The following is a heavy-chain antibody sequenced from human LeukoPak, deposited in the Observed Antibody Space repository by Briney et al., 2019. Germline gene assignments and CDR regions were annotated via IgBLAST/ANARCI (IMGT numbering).Heavy chain of an antibody. J-gene: IGHJ4*02. D-gene: IGHD3-10*01. Sequence: GGSLRLSCAASGFTFSSYWMPWVRRAPGKGLVWVSRINSDGSSTSYADSVKGRFTISIDNAKNTLYLQMNSLRAEDTAVYYCARLLARGSGTIWGQGTLVTVSS. CDR1: GFTFSSYW. CDR3: ARLLARGSGTI. CDR2: INSDGSST. V-gene: IGHV3-74*01.